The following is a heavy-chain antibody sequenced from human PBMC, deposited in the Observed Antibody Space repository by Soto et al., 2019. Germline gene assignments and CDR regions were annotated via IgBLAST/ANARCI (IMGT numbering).Heavy chain of an antibody. D-gene: IGHD3-10*01. J-gene: IGHJ6*02. CDR3: ARDYYGSGSYHPLDYYYYGMDV. Sequence: GGSLRLSCAASGFTFSSYSMNWVRQAPGKGLEWVSSISSSSSYIYYADSVKGRFTISRDNAKNSLYLQMNSLRAEDTAAYYCARDYYGSGSYHPLDYYYYGMDVWGQGTTVTVSS. V-gene: IGHV3-21*01. CDR2: ISSSSSYI. CDR1: GFTFSSYS.